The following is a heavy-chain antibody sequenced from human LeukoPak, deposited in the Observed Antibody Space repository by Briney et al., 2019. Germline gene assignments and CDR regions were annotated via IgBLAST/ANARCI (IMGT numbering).Heavy chain of an antibody. CDR1: GFTFSSYW. V-gene: IGHV3-7*01. J-gene: IGHJ4*02. CDR2: IKQDGGEK. D-gene: IGHD2-2*02. CDR3: GRDPEDYCSSKSCFTE. Sequence: PGGSPRLSCAASGFTFSSYWMTWVRQAPGKGLEWVANIKQDGGEKYYVDSVKGRFTISRDNAKNTLFLQMNSLRAEDTAVHYCGRDPEDYCSSKSCFTEWGQGTLVTVSS.